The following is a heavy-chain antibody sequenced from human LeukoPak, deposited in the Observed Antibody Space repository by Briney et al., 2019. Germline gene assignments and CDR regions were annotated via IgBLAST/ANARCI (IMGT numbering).Heavy chain of an antibody. V-gene: IGHV3-49*04. CDR1: GFTFGDYG. J-gene: IGHJ4*02. D-gene: IGHD3-10*01. CDR3: TGSFGELTFFDY. Sequence: GGSLRLSCTASGFTFGDYGMSWVRQGPGKGLEWVGFIRSKTYGGTTEYAASVKGRFTISRDDSKSIACLQMNSLKTEDTAVYYCTGSFGELTFFDYWGQGTLVTVSS. CDR2: IRSKTYGGTT.